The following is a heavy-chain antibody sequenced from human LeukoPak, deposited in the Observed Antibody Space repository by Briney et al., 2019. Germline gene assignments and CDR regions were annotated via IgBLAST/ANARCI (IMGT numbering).Heavy chain of an antibody. Sequence: AGGSLRLSCVASGFTFSSYGMHWVRQAPCKGLEWVAVISYHGSSKYYADSVKGRFTISRDNSKNTLYLQMNSLRAEDTAVYYCARFLPRAARRFDYWGQGTLVTVSS. J-gene: IGHJ4*02. CDR1: GFTFSSYG. D-gene: IGHD6-6*01. V-gene: IGHV3-30*03. CDR2: ISYHGSSK. CDR3: ARFLPRAARRFDY.